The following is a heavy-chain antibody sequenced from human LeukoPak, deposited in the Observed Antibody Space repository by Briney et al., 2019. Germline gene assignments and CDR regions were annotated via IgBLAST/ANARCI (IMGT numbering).Heavy chain of an antibody. Sequence: PSETLSLTCTGSGGSISSYYWSWIRQPAGKGLEWIGRIYTSGSTNYNPSLKSRVTMSVDTAKNQFSPKLSSGTAADTAVYCCAPPYYYGSVLAAFDIWGQGTMVTVSS. D-gene: IGHD3-10*01. V-gene: IGHV4-4*07. CDR2: IYTSGST. J-gene: IGHJ3*02. CDR1: GGSISSYY. CDR3: APPYYYGSVLAAFDI.